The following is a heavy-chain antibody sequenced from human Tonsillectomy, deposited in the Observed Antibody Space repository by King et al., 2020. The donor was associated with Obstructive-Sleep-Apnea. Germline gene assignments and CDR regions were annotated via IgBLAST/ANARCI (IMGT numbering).Heavy chain of an antibody. CDR1: GFTFTNYG. D-gene: IGHD3-10*02. CDR3: AKSADVQEGLFDC. Sequence: VQLVESGGGVVQPGRSLRLSCAASGFTFTNYGMHWVRQAPGKGLDWVAVTSYDGGNKYYADSVKGRFTISRDNSKNTLYLQMNSLRPEDTAVYYCAKSADVQEGLFDCWGQGALVTVSS. V-gene: IGHV3-30*18. J-gene: IGHJ4*02. CDR2: TSYDGGNK.